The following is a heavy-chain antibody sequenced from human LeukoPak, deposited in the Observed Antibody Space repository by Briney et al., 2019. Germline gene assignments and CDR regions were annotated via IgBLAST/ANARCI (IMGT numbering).Heavy chain of an antibody. Sequence: KPSETLSNTCTVSGGSISTYYWIWIRQPAGKGLEWIGRIYSSGSTNYNPSLKSRVTMSIDTSKNEFSLRLSSVTAADTAVYYCARDFGSESSWRGFQYWGQGTLVTVSS. CDR2: IYSSGST. CDR3: ARDFGSESSWRGFQY. CDR1: GGSISTYY. V-gene: IGHV4-4*07. J-gene: IGHJ1*01. D-gene: IGHD6-13*01.